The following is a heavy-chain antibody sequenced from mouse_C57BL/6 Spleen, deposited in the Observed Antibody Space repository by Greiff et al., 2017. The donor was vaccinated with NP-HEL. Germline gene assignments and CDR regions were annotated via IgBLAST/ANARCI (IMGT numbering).Heavy chain of an antibody. J-gene: IGHJ2*01. CDR2: IDPETGGT. D-gene: IGHD1-1*01. V-gene: IGHV1-15*01. CDR1: GYTFTDYE. Sequence: QVQLQQSGAELVRPGASVTLSCKASGYTFTDYEMHWVKQTPVHGLEWIGAIDPETGGTAYNQKFKGKAILTADKSSSTAYMELRSLTSEDSAVCYCTTITTVVATSDYWGQGTTLTVSS. CDR3: TTITTVVATSDY.